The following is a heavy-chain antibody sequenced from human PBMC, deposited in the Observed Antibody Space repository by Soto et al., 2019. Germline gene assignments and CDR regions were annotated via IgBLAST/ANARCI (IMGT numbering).Heavy chain of an antibody. CDR2: ISSNGGTT. V-gene: IGHV3-64*01. Sequence: EVQLAESGGGVVQPGGSLRLSCVASGFTFSSYDMHWVRQAPGKGLEYVSSISSNGGTTYYGNSVKGRFTIPRDNSKNTLYLQMGSLRAEDMAVYYCVRRVSGNYDYWGQGTLVTVSS. CDR1: GFTFSSYD. J-gene: IGHJ4*02. CDR3: VRRVSGNYDY. D-gene: IGHD1-7*01.